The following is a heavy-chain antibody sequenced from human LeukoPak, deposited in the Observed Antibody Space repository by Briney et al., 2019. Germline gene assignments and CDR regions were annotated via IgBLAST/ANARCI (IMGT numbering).Heavy chain of an antibody. Sequence: SETLSLTCAVYGGSFSGYYWSWIRQPPGKGLEWIGEINHSGSTNYNPSLKSRVTISVDASQNQFSLKLSSVTAADTAVYYCARASGAAAVSYWGQGTLVTVSS. CDR1: GGSFSGYY. D-gene: IGHD6-13*01. V-gene: IGHV4-34*01. CDR3: ARASGAAAVSY. CDR2: INHSGST. J-gene: IGHJ4*02.